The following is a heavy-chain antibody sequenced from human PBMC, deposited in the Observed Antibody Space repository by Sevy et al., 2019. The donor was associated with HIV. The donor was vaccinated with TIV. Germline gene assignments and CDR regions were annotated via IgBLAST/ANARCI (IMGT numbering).Heavy chain of an antibody. V-gene: IGHV1-58*01. CDR2: IVVGSGNT. CDR1: PFTFSSSA. D-gene: IGHD3-22*01. J-gene: IGHJ4*02. CDR3: AADRGNGYYYVADY. Sequence: ASVKVSCKASPFTFSSSAVQWVRQARGHPLEWIGWIVVGSGNTKYAQKFQERVTITRDMSMSTTYMELSSLRSEDTAVYYCAADRGNGYYYVADYWGQGTPVTVSS.